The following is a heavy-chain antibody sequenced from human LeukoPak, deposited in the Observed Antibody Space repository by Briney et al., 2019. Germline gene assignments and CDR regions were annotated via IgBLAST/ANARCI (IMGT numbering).Heavy chain of an antibody. D-gene: IGHD3-3*01. CDR3: ARERNFYYFDY. V-gene: IGHV3-33*01. CDR1: GFTFKNYG. J-gene: IGHJ4*02. CDR2: IWYDGTNE. Sequence: GGSLRLSCITSGFTFKNYGMYWVRQAPGKGLEWVAVIWYDGTNEWYGDSVKGRFTISRDNAKNSLYLQMNSLRGEDTAAYYCARERNFYYFDYWGQGALVTVSS.